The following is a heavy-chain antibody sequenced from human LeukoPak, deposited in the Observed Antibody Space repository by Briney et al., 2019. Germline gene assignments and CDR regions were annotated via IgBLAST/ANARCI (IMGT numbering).Heavy chain of an antibody. CDR3: ARDHTTIVRATGGLDY. CDR1: GFTFSSYA. CDR2: ISYDGSNK. Sequence: GGSLRLSCAAAGFTFSSYAMHCVRQAPGKGLEWVAVISYDGSNKYYADSVKGRFTISRDNSKNTLYLQMNSLIAEDTAVYYCARDHTTIVRATGGLDYWGQGTLVTASS. J-gene: IGHJ4*02. D-gene: IGHD1-26*01. V-gene: IGHV3-30-3*01.